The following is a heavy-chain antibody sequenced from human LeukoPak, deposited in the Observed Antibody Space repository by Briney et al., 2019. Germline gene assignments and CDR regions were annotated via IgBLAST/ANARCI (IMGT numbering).Heavy chain of an antibody. J-gene: IGHJ4*02. CDR3: ARDSFGDALDY. CDR1: GGSISSSNW. D-gene: IGHD4-17*01. CDR2: IKQDGSEK. Sequence: ETLSLTCAVSGGSISSSNWWSWVRQAPGKGLEWVANIKQDGSEKYYVDSVKGRFTISRDNAKNSLYLQMNSLRAEDTAVYYCARDSFGDALDYWGQGTLVTVSS. V-gene: IGHV3-7*01.